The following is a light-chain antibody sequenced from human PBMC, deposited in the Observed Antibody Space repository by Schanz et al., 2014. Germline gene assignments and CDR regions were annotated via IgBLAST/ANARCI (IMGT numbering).Light chain of an antibody. CDR1: QSLGSNY. J-gene: IGKJ1*01. V-gene: IGKV3-20*01. CDR2: GAS. Sequence: EIVLTQSPGTLSLSPGERATLSCRASQSLGSNYLAWHQQKPGQAPRLLIYGASSRATGIPDRFSGSGSETDFTLTISRLEPEDFAVYYCQQFAYSPRAFGQGTKVEVK. CDR3: QQFAYSPRA.